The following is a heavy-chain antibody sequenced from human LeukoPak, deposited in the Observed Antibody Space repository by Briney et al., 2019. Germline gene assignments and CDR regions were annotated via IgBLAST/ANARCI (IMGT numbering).Heavy chain of an antibody. J-gene: IGHJ4*02. V-gene: IGHV1-8*01. Sequence: GASVKVSCKASGYTFTSYDINWVRQATGQGLEWMGWMNPNSGNKGYAQKFQGRVTMTRNTSISTAYMELSSLRSEDTAVYYCARAAVARRPLGYWGQGTLVTVSS. CDR2: MNPNSGNK. D-gene: IGHD6-19*01. CDR1: GYTFTSYD. CDR3: ARAAVARRPLGY.